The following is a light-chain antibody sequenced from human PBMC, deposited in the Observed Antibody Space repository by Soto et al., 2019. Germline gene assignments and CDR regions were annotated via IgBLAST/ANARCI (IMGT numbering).Light chain of an antibody. CDR2: DAS. CDR3: QQRSNWPT. V-gene: IGKV3-11*01. Sequence: EIVSTQSPATLSLSPGERATLSCRASQSVSSYLAWYQQKPGQAPRLLIYDASNRATGIPARFSGSGSGTDFTLTISSLEPEDFAVYHCQQRSNWPTFGPGTKVDIK. J-gene: IGKJ3*01. CDR1: QSVSSY.